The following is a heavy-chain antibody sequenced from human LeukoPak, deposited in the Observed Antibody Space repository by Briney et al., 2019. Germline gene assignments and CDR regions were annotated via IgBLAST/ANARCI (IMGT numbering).Heavy chain of an antibody. CDR2: INHSGST. V-gene: IGHV4-34*01. D-gene: IGHD3-10*01. CDR3: AREANYYGSGSYFEGTFDY. Sequence: SETLSLTCAVYGGSFSGYYWSWIRQPPGKGLEWIGEINHSGSTNYNPSLKSRVTISIDTSKNEFSLKLTSVTAADTAVYYCAREANYYGSGSYFEGTFDYWGQGSLVTVSS. CDR1: GGSFSGYY. J-gene: IGHJ4*02.